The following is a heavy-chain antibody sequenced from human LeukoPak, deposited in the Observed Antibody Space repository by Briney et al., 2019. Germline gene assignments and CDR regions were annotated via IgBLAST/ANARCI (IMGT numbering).Heavy chain of an antibody. CDR2: IYTSGST. CDR3: ARVSGGTRDY. CDR1: GGSISSGSYY. V-gene: IGHV4-61*02. Sequence: SETLSLTCTVSGGSISSGSYYWRWSRQPAGNGMEWIGRIYTSGSTNYNPSLKSRVTISVDTSKNQFSLKLSSVAAADTAVYYCARVSGGTRDYWGQGTLVTVSS. J-gene: IGHJ4*02. D-gene: IGHD2-15*01.